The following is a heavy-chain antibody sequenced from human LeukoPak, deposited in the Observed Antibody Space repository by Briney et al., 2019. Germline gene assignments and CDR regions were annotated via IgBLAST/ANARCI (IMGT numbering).Heavy chain of an antibody. J-gene: IGHJ3*02. CDR1: GFTFSSYA. CDR3: AKPVIXXXXXXAFDI. V-gene: IGHV3-23*01. CDR2: ISGXGGXT. Sequence: GGSLRLSCAASGFTFSSYAMSWVRQAPGKGLEWVXXISGXGGXTXYADSVKGRFTISRDNSKNTLYLQMNSLRAEDTAVYYCAKPVIXXXXXXAFDIWGQGTMVXVSS. D-gene: IGHD2/OR15-2a*01.